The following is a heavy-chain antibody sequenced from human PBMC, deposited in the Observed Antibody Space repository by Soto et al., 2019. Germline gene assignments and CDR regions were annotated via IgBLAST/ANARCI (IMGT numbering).Heavy chain of an antibody. CDR2: IIPILGIA. CDR3: ACGGRVVVAATHDY. CDR1: GGTFSSYT. J-gene: IGHJ4*02. Sequence: QVQLVQSGAEVKKLGSSVKVSCKASGGTFSSYTISWVRQAPGQGLEGMGRIIPILGIANYAQKFQGRVTITADKSTSTAYMELSSLRSEDTAVYYCACGGRVVVAATHDYWGQGTLVTVSS. D-gene: IGHD2-15*01. V-gene: IGHV1-69*02.